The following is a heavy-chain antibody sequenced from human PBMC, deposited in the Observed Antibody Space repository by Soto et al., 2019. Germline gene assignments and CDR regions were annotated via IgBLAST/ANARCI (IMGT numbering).Heavy chain of an antibody. D-gene: IGHD2-15*01. Sequence: SETLSLTCTVSGGSISSSSYYWGWIRQPPGKGLEWIGSIYYSGSTYYNPSLKSRVTISVDTSKNQFSLKLSSVTAADTAVYYCARLVDCSGGSCYSGVDYWGQGTLVTVSS. CDR3: ARLVDCSGGSCYSGVDY. V-gene: IGHV4-39*01. CDR2: IYYSGST. J-gene: IGHJ4*02. CDR1: GGSISSSSYY.